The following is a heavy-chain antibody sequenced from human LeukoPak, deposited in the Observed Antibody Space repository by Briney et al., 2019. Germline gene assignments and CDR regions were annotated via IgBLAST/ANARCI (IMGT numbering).Heavy chain of an antibody. D-gene: IGHD2-21*02. J-gene: IGHJ4*02. V-gene: IGHV1-18*04. CDR1: GYTFTGYY. CDR2: INPNNGNT. Sequence: ASVKVSCKASGYTFTGYYMHWVRQAPGQGLEWMGWINPNNGNTNYAQKLQGRVTMTTDTSTSTAYMELRSLRSDDTAVYYCARLAYCGGDCYSFDYWGQGTLVTVSS. CDR3: ARLAYCGGDCYSFDY.